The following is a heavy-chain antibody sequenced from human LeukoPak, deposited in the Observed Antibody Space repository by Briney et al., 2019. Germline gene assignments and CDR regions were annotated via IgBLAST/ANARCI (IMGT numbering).Heavy chain of an antibody. Sequence: VGSLSLSCAASVFTFSDYYMSWIRQGPGEGLEWVSYISSSGSTIYYADSVKGRFPFSRDNAKTSLYLQMNSLRAEDTAVYYCARVRNDYGDYWGQGTLVTVSS. CDR1: VFTFSDYY. CDR2: ISSSGSTI. V-gene: IGHV3-11*04. J-gene: IGHJ4*02. CDR3: ARVRNDYGDY.